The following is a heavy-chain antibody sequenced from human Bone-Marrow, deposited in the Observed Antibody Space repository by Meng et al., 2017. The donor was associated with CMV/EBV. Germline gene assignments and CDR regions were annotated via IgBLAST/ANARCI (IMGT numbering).Heavy chain of an antibody. D-gene: IGHD5-18*01. CDR2: IKQDGSEK. CDR3: ARNRGYSYGYGFDD. V-gene: IGHV3-7*01. Sequence: GESLKISCAASGFTFSSYGMHWVRQAPGKGLEWVANIKQDGSEKYYVDSVKGRFTISRDNAKNSLYLQMNSLRAEDTAVYYCARNRGYSYGYGFDDWGQGTLVTVSS. CDR1: GFTFSSYG. J-gene: IGHJ4*02.